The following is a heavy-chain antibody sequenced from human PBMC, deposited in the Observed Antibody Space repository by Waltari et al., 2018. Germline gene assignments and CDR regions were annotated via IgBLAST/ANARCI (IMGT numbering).Heavy chain of an antibody. CDR2: TIPIFGKA. Sequence: QVQLVQSGAEVKKPGSSVKVSCKASGGTFSSYAISWVRQAPGQGLEWMGGTIPIFGKANHGPKFPGRVTITAEESKSTAYMGLSSPGSEDTAVYYCARRPLSRPEEWGQGTLVIVSS. J-gene: IGHJ4*02. D-gene: IGHD3-3*02. CDR1: GGTFSSYA. CDR3: ARRPLSRPEE. V-gene: IGHV1-69*13.